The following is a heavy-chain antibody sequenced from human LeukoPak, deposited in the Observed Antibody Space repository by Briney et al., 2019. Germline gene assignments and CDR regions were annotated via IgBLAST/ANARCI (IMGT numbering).Heavy chain of an antibody. CDR3: AKEDTAENAFDI. CDR1: GFTFSSYG. J-gene: IGHJ3*02. Sequence: PGGSLRRSCAASGFTFSSYGMHWVRQAPGKGLEWVAVISYDGSNKNYVDSVKGRFTISRDNSKNTLFLQMNSLRAEDTALYYCAKEDTAENAFDIWGQGTMVTI. V-gene: IGHV3-30*18. D-gene: IGHD5-18*01. CDR2: ISYDGSNK.